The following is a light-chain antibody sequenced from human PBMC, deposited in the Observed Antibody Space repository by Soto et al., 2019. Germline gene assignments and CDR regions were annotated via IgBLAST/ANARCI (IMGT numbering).Light chain of an antibody. CDR2: GAS. Sequence: EVVLTQSPGPLSLSPGERATLSCRASHSVSSTYLAWYQQKPGQAPRLLIYGASSRATGIPDRFSGSGSGTDFTLTISRLEPEDFAVYYCQQYGSSWTFGQGTKVEIK. CDR3: QQYGSSWT. CDR1: HSVSSTY. J-gene: IGKJ1*01. V-gene: IGKV3-20*01.